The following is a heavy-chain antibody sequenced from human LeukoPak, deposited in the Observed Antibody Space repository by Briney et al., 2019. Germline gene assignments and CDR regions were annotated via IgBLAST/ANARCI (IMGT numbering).Heavy chain of an antibody. V-gene: IGHV3-30*18. CDR1: GFTFSRNG. CDR3: AKDRSSSWSFDY. CDR2: ISPDGSSQ. D-gene: IGHD6-13*01. Sequence: PGGSLRLSCAASGFTFSRNGMHWVRQAPGKRLEWVSVISPDGSSQDYADSVKGRFTISRDNSENTLYLQMNGLRAEDTAVYYCAKDRSSSWSFDYWGQGTLVTVSS. J-gene: IGHJ4*02.